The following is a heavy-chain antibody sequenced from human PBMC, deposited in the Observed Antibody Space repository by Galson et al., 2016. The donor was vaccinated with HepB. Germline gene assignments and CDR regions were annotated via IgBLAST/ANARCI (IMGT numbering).Heavy chain of an antibody. CDR3: AKDYYYDSSSYSFFWDY. V-gene: IGHV3-23*01. D-gene: IGHD3-22*01. Sequence: SLRLSCAASGFTFNNYAMSWVRQAPGKGLEWVSSISSSGGSTYYADSVKGRFTTSRDNSKNTLYLQMNSLRAEDTALCYCAKDYYYDSSSYSFFWDYWGQGTLVTVSS. J-gene: IGHJ4*02. CDR1: GFTFNNYA. CDR2: ISSSGGST.